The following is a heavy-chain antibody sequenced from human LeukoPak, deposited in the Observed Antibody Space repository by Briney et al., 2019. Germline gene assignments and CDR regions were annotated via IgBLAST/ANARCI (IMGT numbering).Heavy chain of an antibody. D-gene: IGHD4-23*01. CDR2: FIPILGTA. CDR1: GGTFSDYA. J-gene: IGHJ4*02. V-gene: IGHV1-69*10. CDR3: ARAPGGNRYYFDY. Sequence: SVKVSCKASGGTFSDYALNWVRQAPGQGLEWMGVFIPILGTANSTQKFQDRVTITADISTNTVYMELSSLRSEDTAVYYCARAPGGNRYYFDYWGQGTLVAVSS.